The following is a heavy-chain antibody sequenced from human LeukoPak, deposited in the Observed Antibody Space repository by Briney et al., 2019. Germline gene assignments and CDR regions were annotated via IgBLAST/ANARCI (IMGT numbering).Heavy chain of an antibody. Sequence: SEALSLTCTVSGGSISSSNYYWGWIRQPPGKGLEWIGTIYYSGNTYYNPSLKTRVTISVDTSKKLFSLKLSSVTAADTAVYYCARHLFGSGYYPDYWGQGTLVTASS. J-gene: IGHJ4*02. D-gene: IGHD3-22*01. CDR2: IYYSGNT. V-gene: IGHV4-39*01. CDR1: GGSISSSNYY. CDR3: ARHLFGSGYYPDY.